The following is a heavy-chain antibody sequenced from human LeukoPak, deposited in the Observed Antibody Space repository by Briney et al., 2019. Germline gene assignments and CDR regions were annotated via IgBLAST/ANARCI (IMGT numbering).Heavy chain of an antibody. CDR1: GGSITNGGYY. J-gene: IGHJ4*02. D-gene: IGHD1-26*01. V-gene: IGHV4-61*02. CDR2: IYTTGST. CDR3: ARERLGGSYYRPVEY. Sequence: SETLSLTCTVSGGSITNGGYYWSWIRQPAGKGLEWIGRIYTTGSTNYNPSLKSRVTISLDTSKNQFSLKLSSVSAEDTALYYCARERLGGSYYRPVEYRGQGTLVTVSS.